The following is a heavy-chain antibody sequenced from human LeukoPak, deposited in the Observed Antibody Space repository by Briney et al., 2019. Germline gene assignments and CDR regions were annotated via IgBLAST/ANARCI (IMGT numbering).Heavy chain of an antibody. D-gene: IGHD3-22*01. Sequence: PSETLSLTCTVSGGSISSYYWTWIRQPPGKGLEWIGYIYYSGSTNYNPSLKSRVTISVDTSKNQFSLKLSSVTAADTAVYYCARAPYDSSGYSPFDYWGQGTLVTVSS. V-gene: IGHV4-59*08. CDR2: IYYSGST. J-gene: IGHJ4*02. CDR1: GGSISSYY. CDR3: ARAPYDSSGYSPFDY.